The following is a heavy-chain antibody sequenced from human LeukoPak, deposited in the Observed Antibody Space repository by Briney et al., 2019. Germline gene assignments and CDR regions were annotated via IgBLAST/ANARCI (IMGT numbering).Heavy chain of an antibody. CDR3: ARHMLGGKRSFDS. CDR2: VNHSGRT. D-gene: IGHD4-23*01. V-gene: IGHV4-34*01. CDR1: GGSFSDYW. J-gene: IGHJ4*02. Sequence: SETLSLTCAVYGGSFSDYWWTWIRQSPGKGLEWIGEVNHSGRTNYNPSLKSRVSISVDRSKKQFSLKLTSVTAADTAVYYCARHMLGGKRSFDSWGQGALVTVSS.